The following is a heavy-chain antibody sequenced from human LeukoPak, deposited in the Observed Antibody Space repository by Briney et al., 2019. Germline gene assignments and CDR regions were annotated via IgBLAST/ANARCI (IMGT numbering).Heavy chain of an antibody. CDR2: ITNSGRST. CDR1: GFTFSNYA. Sequence: PGGSLRLSCAASGFTFSNYAMSWVRQAPEKGLEWVSAITNSGRSTDYADSVKGRLTISRDNSKNTLYLQMSSLRAEDTAVYYCAKRSCSGGSCNFDYWGQGTLVTVSS. CDR3: AKRSCSGGSCNFDY. D-gene: IGHD2-15*01. V-gene: IGHV3-23*01. J-gene: IGHJ4*02.